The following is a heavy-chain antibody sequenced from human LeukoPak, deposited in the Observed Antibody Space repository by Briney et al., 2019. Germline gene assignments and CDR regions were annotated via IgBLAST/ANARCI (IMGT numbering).Heavy chain of an antibody. CDR2: IYYSGST. Sequence: SETLSLTCTVSGGSISSSSYYWGWIRQPPGKGLEWIGSIYYSGSTYYNPSLKSRVTISVDTSKNQFSLKLSSVTAADTAVYYFARGALFMAPTMVRGVNYFDYWGQGTLVAVSS. D-gene: IGHD3-10*01. CDR3: ARGALFMAPTMVRGVNYFDY. V-gene: IGHV4-39*01. J-gene: IGHJ4*02. CDR1: GGSISSSSYY.